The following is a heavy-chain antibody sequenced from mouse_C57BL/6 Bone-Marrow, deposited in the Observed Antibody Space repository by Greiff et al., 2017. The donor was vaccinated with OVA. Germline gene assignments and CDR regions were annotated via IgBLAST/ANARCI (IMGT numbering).Heavy chain of an antibody. V-gene: IGHV1-64*01. J-gene: IGHJ2*01. D-gene: IGHD1-1*01. CDR1: GYTFTSYW. CDR3: ARRGITTVVAPDY. CDR2: IHPNSGST. Sequence: VQLQQPGAELVKPGASVKLSCKASGYTFTSYWMHWVKQRPGTGLEWIGMIHPNSGSTNYNEKCKSKATLTVDKSSSTAYMQLSSLTSEDSAVYYCARRGITTVVAPDYWGQGTTLTVSS.